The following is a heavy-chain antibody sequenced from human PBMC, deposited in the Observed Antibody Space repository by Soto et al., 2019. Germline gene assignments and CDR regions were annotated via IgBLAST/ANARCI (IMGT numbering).Heavy chain of an antibody. J-gene: IGHJ4*02. CDR3: ARVGTMVRAGFDY. V-gene: IGHV4-31*03. CDR2: IYYSGST. D-gene: IGHD3-10*01. CDR1: GGSISSGGYY. Sequence: PSETLSLTCTVSGGSISSGGYYWSWIRQHPGKGLEWIGYIYYSGSTYYNPSLKSRVTISVDRSKNQFSLKLSSVTAADTAVYYCARVGTMVRAGFDYWGQGTLVTVSS.